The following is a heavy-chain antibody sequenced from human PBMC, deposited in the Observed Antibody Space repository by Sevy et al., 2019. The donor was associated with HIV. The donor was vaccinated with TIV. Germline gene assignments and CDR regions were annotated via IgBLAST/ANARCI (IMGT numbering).Heavy chain of an antibody. V-gene: IGHV3-48*02. Sequence: GESLKISCAASGFTFSSYSMNWVRQAPGKGLEWVSYISSSSSTIYYADSVKGRFTISRDNAKNSLYLQMNSLRDEDTAVYYCAREKYYYDSSDAFDIWGQGTMVTVSS. D-gene: IGHD3-22*01. CDR1: GFTFSSYS. J-gene: IGHJ3*02. CDR3: AREKYYYDSSDAFDI. CDR2: ISSSSSTI.